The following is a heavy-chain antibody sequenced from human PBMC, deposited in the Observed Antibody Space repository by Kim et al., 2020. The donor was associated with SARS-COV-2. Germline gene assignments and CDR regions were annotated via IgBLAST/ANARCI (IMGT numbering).Heavy chain of an antibody. CDR2: INPNSGGT. J-gene: IGHJ6*02. V-gene: IGHV1-2*06. Sequence: ASVKVSCKASGYTFTGYYIHWVRQAPGQGLEWMGRINPNSGGTNYAQKFQGRVTMTRDTSISTAYMELSRLRSDDTAVYYCARDNSRLVRVYHYYYGMDVWGQGTTVTVSS. CDR1: GYTFTGYY. D-gene: IGHD6-6*01. CDR3: ARDNSRLVRVYHYYYGMDV.